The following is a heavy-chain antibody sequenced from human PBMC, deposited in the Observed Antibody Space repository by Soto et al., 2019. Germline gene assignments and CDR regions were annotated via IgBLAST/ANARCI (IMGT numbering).Heavy chain of an antibody. J-gene: IGHJ4*02. CDR3: AILLTPAFGRDYFDR. V-gene: IGHV4-39*01. D-gene: IGHD3-10*01. CDR2: IHSGGTT. CDR1: GGFISSSSSY. Sequence: QLQLQESGPGLVKPSETLSLTCTVAGGFISSSSSYWGWIRQSPGKGLEWIANIHSGGTTYYNSSLKSRVIISVDTSKDQFSLWMSSVTAADTAVYYCAILLTPAFGRDYFDRWGQGTLVIVSS.